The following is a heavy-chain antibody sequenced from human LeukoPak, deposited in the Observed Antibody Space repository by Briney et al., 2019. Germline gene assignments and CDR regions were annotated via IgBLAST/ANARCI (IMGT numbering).Heavy chain of an antibody. Sequence: GGSLRLSCAASGFTFSSYAVSWVRQAPGKGLEWVSAISGSGGSTYYADSVKGRFTISRDNSKNTLYLQMNSLRAEDTAVYYCAKDLEPVAGIRSPYDYWGQGTLVTVSS. D-gene: IGHD6-19*01. J-gene: IGHJ4*02. CDR2: ISGSGGST. CDR1: GFTFSSYA. V-gene: IGHV3-23*01. CDR3: AKDLEPVAGIRSPYDY.